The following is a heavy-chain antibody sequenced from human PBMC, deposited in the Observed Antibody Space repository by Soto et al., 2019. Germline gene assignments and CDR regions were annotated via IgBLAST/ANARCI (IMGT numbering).Heavy chain of an antibody. CDR1: GFTFSSYG. Sequence: GGSLRLSCAASGFTFSSYGMHWVRQAPGKGLEWVAVISYDGSNKYYADSAKGRFTISRDNSKNTLYLQMNSLRAEDTAVYYCAKDLRAVASAGEFDYWGQGTLVTVSS. CDR2: ISYDGSNK. J-gene: IGHJ4*02. D-gene: IGHD6-13*01. CDR3: AKDLRAVASAGEFDY. V-gene: IGHV3-30*18.